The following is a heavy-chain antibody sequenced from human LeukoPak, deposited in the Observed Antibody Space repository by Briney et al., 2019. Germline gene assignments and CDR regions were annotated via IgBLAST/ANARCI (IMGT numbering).Heavy chain of an antibody. D-gene: IGHD2-15*01. J-gene: IGHJ6*03. CDR3: ARAVVVVVAATDYYYYYMDV. CDR1: GGSISSYY. CDR2: IYYSGST. V-gene: IGHV4-59*01. Sequence: SETLSLTCTVSGGSISSYYWSWIRQPPGKGLEWIGYIYYSGSTNYNPSLKSRVTISVDTSKNQFSLKLSSVTAADTAVYYCARAVVVVVAATDYYYYYMDVWGKGTTVTVSS.